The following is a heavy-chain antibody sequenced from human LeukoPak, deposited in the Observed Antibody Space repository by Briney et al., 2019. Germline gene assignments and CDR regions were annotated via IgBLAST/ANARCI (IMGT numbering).Heavy chain of an antibody. CDR3: ARGPSGGPRGD. D-gene: IGHD2-15*01. V-gene: IGHV1-69*13. Sequence: AASVKVSCKASGYTFTSYGISWVRQAPGQGLEWMGGIIPIFGTANYAQKFQGRVTITADESTSTAYMELSSLRSEDTAVYCCARGPSGGPRGDWGQGTLVTVSS. J-gene: IGHJ4*02. CDR1: GYTFTSYG. CDR2: IIPIFGTA.